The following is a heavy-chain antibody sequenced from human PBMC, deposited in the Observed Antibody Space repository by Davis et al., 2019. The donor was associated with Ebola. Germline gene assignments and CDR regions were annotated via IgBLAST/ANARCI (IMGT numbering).Heavy chain of an antibody. V-gene: IGHV7-4-1*02. J-gene: IGHJ6*04. CDR2: ININTGNP. Sequence: ASVKVSCKASGYTFSSYGISWVRQAPGQGLEWMGWININTGNPTYAQGFTGRFVFSLDTSVSTAYLQITSLKAEDTAVYYCARSSYTWYFSGMDVWGKGTTVTVSS. CDR1: GYTFSSYG. D-gene: IGHD2-2*01. CDR3: ARSSYTWYFSGMDV.